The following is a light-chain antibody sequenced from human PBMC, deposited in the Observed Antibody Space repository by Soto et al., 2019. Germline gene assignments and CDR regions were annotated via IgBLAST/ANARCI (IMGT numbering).Light chain of an antibody. CDR2: AAS. Sequence: DIQITHSPSSLSASVGDGVAITCLASQNISSYLNWYRHQAGSAPELLIYAASTLHRGVPSIFSGSGSGTAFTLTISCLQSEDFATYYCQKYYSYPRTFGQGTKVDIK. V-gene: IGKV1-39*01. J-gene: IGKJ1*01. CDR3: QKYYSYPRT. CDR1: QNISSY.